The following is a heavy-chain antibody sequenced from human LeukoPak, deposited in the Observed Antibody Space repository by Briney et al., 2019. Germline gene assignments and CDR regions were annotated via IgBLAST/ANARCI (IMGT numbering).Heavy chain of an antibody. J-gene: IGHJ4*02. D-gene: IGHD3-22*01. CDR1: GNSINSAYY. V-gene: IGHV4-38-2*01. CDR2: IYHTGST. CDR3: AGQHDSSGYYFY. Sequence: PSETLSLTCAVAGNSINSAYYWGWIRQPPGKGLQWIGSIYHTGSTYYTPSLKSRVTISVDTSKNRFSLKLSSVTAADTAVHYCAGQHDSSGYYFYWGQGTLVTVSS.